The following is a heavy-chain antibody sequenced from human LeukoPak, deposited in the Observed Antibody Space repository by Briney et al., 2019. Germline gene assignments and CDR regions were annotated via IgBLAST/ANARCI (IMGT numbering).Heavy chain of an antibody. D-gene: IGHD3-16*01. CDR2: IGYDGSKI. Sequence: PGGSLRLSCAASGFTFSNYWMHWVRQAPGRGLEWVTFIGYDGSKIYYADSVKGRFTVSRDNSKNMLYLQMNSLRAEDTAVYYCAKEGRGGFDIWGQGTTVTVSS. CDR3: AKEGRGGFDI. J-gene: IGHJ3*02. CDR1: GFTFSNYW. V-gene: IGHV3-30*02.